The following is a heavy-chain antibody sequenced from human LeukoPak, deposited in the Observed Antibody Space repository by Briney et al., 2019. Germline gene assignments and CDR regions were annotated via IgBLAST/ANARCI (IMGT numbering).Heavy chain of an antibody. CDR1: GYTFTGYY. V-gene: IGHV1-69*13. D-gene: IGHD3-10*01. CDR2: IIPIFGTA. Sequence: SVKVSCKASGYTFTGYYMHWVRQAPGQGLEWMGGIIPIFGTANYAQKFQGRVTITADESTSTAYMELSSLRSEDPAVYYCARAPYGSVDPWGQGTLVTVSS. CDR3: ARAPYGSVDP. J-gene: IGHJ5*02.